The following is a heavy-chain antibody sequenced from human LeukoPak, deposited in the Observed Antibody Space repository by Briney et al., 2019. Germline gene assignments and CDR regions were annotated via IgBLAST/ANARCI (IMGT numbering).Heavy chain of an antibody. J-gene: IGHJ6*02. CDR1: GFTFSSYS. CDR3: ARDRQIAARHYYGMDV. V-gene: IGHV3-21*01. CDR2: ISSSSSYI. Sequence: SGGSLRLSCAASGFTFSSYSMNWVRQAPGKGLEWVSSISSSSSYIYYADSVKGRFTISRDSAKNSLYLQMNSLRAEDTAVYYCARDRQIAARHYYGMDVWGQGTTVTVSS. D-gene: IGHD6-6*01.